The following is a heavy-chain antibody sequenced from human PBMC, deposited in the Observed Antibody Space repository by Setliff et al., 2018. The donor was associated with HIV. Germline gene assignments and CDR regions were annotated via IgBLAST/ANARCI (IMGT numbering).Heavy chain of an antibody. CDR2: IYYSGSP. V-gene: IGHV4-61*01. Sequence: SETLSLTCAVSGYSISSGYYWGWIRQPPGKGLEWIGYIYYSGSPNYNPSLKSRLTISVDTSKNQVSLKLSSVTAADTAVYYCARAGSYGWDYWGQGTLVTVSS. J-gene: IGHJ4*02. CDR3: ARAGSYGWDY. CDR1: GYSISSGYY. D-gene: IGHD5-18*01.